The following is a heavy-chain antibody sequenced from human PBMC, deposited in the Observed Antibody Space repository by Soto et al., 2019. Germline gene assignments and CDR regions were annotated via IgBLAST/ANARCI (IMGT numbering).Heavy chain of an antibody. V-gene: IGHV3-53*01. Sequence: GGSLRLSCAASCLTVSTNYMSWVRQAPGKGLEWVSSIYSAGSTHYADSVKGRFTISRDNSKNTLNLQMNSLRAEDTAVYYCARDGPGGRVDAFDIWGQGSMVTVSS. CDR2: IYSAGST. D-gene: IGHD6-13*01. CDR3: ARDGPGGRVDAFDI. CDR1: CLTVSTNY. J-gene: IGHJ3*02.